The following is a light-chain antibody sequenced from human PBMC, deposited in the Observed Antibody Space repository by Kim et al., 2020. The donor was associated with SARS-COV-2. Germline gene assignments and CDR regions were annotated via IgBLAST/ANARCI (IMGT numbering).Light chain of an antibody. CDR2: GAS. Sequence: PGERATPSCRAGQSVSSSYLAWYQQKPGQAPRLLIYGASSRATGIPDRFSGSGSGTDFTLTISRLEPEDFAVYYCQQYGSSPPMYTFGQGTKLEI. J-gene: IGKJ2*01. CDR1: QSVSSSY. CDR3: QQYGSSPPMYT. V-gene: IGKV3-20*01.